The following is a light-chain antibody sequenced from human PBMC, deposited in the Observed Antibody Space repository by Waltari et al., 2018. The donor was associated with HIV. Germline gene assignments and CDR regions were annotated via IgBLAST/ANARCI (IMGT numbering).Light chain of an antibody. CDR1: SSDVGDYNY. CDR3: SSYTSISTLVV. J-gene: IGLJ2*01. V-gene: IGLV2-14*01. CDR2: EVS. Sequence: QSALTQPASVSGSPGQSITISCTGASSDVGDYNYVSWYQQRPGKAPKLMIYEVSNRPSGVSNRFSGSKSGNTASLTISGLQAEDEADYYCSSYTSISTLVVFGGGTKLTVL.